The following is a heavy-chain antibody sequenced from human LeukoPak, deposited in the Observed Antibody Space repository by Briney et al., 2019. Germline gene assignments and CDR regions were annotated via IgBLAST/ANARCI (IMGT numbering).Heavy chain of an antibody. J-gene: IGHJ4*02. CDR1: GVPISRTTSH. V-gene: IGHV4-39*01. CDR2: FHYSGSTYSGST. CDR3: ARHNPYFDS. Sequence: SETLSLTRTVSGVPISRTTSHWRWLRQPPGKGLEWIGNFHYSGSTYSGSTYYNPSLKCRVNTSVAPSKNQFSLQLNSVTAADTAVSYCARHNPYFDSWGQGTLVTVSS. D-gene: IGHD1-14*01.